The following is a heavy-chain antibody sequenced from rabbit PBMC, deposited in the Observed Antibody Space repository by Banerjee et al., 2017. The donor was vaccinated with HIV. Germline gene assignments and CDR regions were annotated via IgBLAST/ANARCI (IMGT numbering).Heavy chain of an antibody. V-gene: IGHV1S40*01. J-gene: IGHJ4*01. CDR3: ARDAGYAGSNL. Sequence: QSLEESGGDLVKPGASLTLTCTASGFSFSPTYNMYWVRQAPGKGLEWIGTIYAGGSGSTDYASWAKGRFTISKTSSTTVTLQMTSLTAADTATYFCARDAGYAGSNLWGPGTLVTVS. D-gene: IGHD4-2*01. CDR2: IYAGGSGST. CDR1: GFSFSPTYN.